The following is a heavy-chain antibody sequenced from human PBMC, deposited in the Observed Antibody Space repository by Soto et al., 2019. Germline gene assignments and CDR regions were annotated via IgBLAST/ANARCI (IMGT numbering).Heavy chain of an antibody. D-gene: IGHD5-18*01. Sequence: GASVKVSCKASGYTFTGYYMHWVRQAPGQGLEWMGWINPNSGGTNYAQKFQGRVTMTRDTSISTAYMELSRLRSDDTAVYYCARGDVDTAMRPEGNWFDPWGQGTLVTVSS. CDR2: INPNSGGT. J-gene: IGHJ5*02. V-gene: IGHV1-2*02. CDR3: ARGDVDTAMRPEGNWFDP. CDR1: GYTFTGYY.